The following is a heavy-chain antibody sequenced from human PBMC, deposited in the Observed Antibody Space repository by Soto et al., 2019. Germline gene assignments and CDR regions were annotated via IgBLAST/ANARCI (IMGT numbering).Heavy chain of an antibody. CDR1: GGSFSGYY. CDR2: INHSGST. CDR3: ARAWVTIFGVVIMYYYGMDV. J-gene: IGHJ6*02. Sequence: PAETLSLTCAVYGGSFSGYYWSWIRQPPWKGLEWIGEINHSGSTNYNPSLKSRVTISVDTSKNQFSLKLSSVTAADTAVYYCARAWVTIFGVVIMYYYGMDVWGQGTTVTVSS. D-gene: IGHD3-3*01. V-gene: IGHV4-34*01.